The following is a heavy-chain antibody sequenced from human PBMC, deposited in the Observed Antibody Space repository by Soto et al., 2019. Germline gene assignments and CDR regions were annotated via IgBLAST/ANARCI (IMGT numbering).Heavy chain of an antibody. CDR2: IDPSDSYT. CDR3: ARLEKYSSSSYYYYGMDV. J-gene: IGHJ6*02. Sequence: GDSLKISCKGSGYSFTSYWISWVRQMPGKGLEWMGRIDPSDSYTNYSPSFQGHVTISADKSISTAYLQWSSLKASDTAMYYCARLEKYSSSSYYYYGMDVWGQGTTVTVSS. CDR1: GYSFTSYW. D-gene: IGHD6-6*01. V-gene: IGHV5-10-1*01.